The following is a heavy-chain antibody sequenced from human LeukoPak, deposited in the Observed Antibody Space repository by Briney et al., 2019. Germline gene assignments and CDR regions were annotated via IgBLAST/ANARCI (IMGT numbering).Heavy chain of an antibody. CDR1: GGSISSGGYS. CDR2: ISHSGST. D-gene: IGHD2-2*01. J-gene: IGHJ4*02. CDR3: ARAEGYCSSTSCYFDY. V-gene: IGHV4-30-2*01. Sequence: SQTLSLTCAVSGGSISSGGYSWSWIRQPPGKGLEWIGYISHSGSTYYNPSLKSRVTISVDRSKNQFSLKLSSVTAADTAVYYCARAEGYCSSTSCYFDYWGQGTLVTVSS.